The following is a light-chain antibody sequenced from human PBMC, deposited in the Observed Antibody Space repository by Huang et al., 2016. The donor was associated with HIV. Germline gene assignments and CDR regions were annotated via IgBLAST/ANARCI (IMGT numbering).Light chain of an antibody. J-gene: IGKJ4*01. V-gene: IGKV3-11*01. CDR1: QTIGTS. CDR3: QQRRSWPLT. CDR2: DGS. Sequence: EVVLTQSPPTLSLFPGETATLSCRASQTIGTSVAWYQQRPGQGPRLLIYDGSNRAAGVPARISGAGSGTTFTLSSSGLESEDFGVYYCQQRRSWPLTFGGGTKVEV.